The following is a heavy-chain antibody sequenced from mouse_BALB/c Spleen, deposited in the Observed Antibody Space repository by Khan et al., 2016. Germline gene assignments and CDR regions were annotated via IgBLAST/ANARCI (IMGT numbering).Heavy chain of an antibody. V-gene: IGHV4-1*02. CDR3: ASIFWFFDV. Sequence: EVELVESGGGLVQPGRSLKLSCAASGFDFSRYWMSWVRQAPGKGLEWIGEINPDSSTINYTPSLKDKFIISRDNAKNTLYLQMSKVRSEDTALYYCASIFWFFDVWGAGTTVTVSS. CDR1: GFDFSRYW. CDR2: INPDSSTI. J-gene: IGHJ1*01.